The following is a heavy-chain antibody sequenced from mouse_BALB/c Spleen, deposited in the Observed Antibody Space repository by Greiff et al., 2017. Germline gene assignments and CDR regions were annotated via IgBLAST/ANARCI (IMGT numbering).Heavy chain of an antibody. D-gene: IGHD1-2*01. V-gene: IGHV5-17*02. CDR1: GFTFSSFG. CDR2: ISSGSSTI. Sequence: EVQRVESGGGLVQPGGSRKLSCAASGFTFSSFGMHWVRQAPEKGLEWVAYISSGSSTIYYADTVKGRFTISRDNPKNTLFLQMTSLRSEDTAMYYCARSGMTTAPFAYWGQGTLVTVSA. CDR3: ARSGMTTAPFAY. J-gene: IGHJ3*01.